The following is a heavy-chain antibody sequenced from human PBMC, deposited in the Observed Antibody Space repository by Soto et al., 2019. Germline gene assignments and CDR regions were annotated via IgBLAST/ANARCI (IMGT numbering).Heavy chain of an antibody. CDR1: GGSISSSSYY. CDR2: IYYSGST. Sequence: SETLSLTCTVSGGSISSSSYYWGWIRQPPGKGLEWIGSIYYSGSTYYNPSLKSRVTISVDTSKNQFSLKLSSVTAADTAVYYCARTTIFCVVIISHYYGMDVWGQGTTVTVSS. D-gene: IGHD3-3*01. J-gene: IGHJ6*02. CDR3: ARTTIFCVVIISHYYGMDV. V-gene: IGHV4-39*01.